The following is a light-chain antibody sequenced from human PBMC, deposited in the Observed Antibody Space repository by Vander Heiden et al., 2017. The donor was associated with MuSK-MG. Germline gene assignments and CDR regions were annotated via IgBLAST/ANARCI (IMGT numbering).Light chain of an antibody. V-gene: IGKV1-9*01. CDR3: LHLLCDSWT. CDR1: QGTGSH. Sequence: DIQLTQSPSFLSASVGDTVTITCRASQGTGSHLSWYQQKPGKAPKLLIYATSTLYSGVPSRFRGSGFGTEFTLTISSLQPEDFATYFCLHLLCDSWTFDQGTRVEIK. J-gene: IGKJ1*01. CDR2: ATS.